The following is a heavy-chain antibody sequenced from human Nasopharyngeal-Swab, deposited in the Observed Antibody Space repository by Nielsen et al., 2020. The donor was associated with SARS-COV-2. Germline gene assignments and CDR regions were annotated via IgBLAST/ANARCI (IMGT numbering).Heavy chain of an antibody. CDR1: GFTFSSYS. Sequence: GESLKISCAASGFTFSSYSMNWVRQAPGKGLEWVSSISSSSSYIYYADLVKGRFTISRDNAKNSLYLQMNSLRAEDTAVYYCARAYSSGWTWFDYWGQGTLVTVSS. D-gene: IGHD6-19*01. J-gene: IGHJ4*02. CDR2: ISSSSSYI. V-gene: IGHV3-21*01. CDR3: ARAYSSGWTWFDY.